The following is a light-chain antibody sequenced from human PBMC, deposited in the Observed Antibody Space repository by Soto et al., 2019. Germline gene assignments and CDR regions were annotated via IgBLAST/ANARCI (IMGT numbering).Light chain of an antibody. Sequence: EIAMTQSPATLSVSPGERATLSCRASQSVSSHVAWYQQKPGQAPRLLIYGASTRATGIPARFSGSGSGTEFTLTISSLQSEDFAVYYCQQYNSWPLTFGGGTKVEIK. V-gene: IGKV3-15*01. CDR2: GAS. CDR3: QQYNSWPLT. J-gene: IGKJ4*01. CDR1: QSVSSH.